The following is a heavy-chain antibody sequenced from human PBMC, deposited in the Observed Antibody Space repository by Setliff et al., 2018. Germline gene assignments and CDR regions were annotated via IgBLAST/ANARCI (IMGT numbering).Heavy chain of an antibody. J-gene: IGHJ2*01. CDR1: GYNFLDYW. D-gene: IGHD3-22*01. Sequence: GESLKISCKASGYNFLDYWIGWVRQMPGKGLEWMGIIYPDDSDTRYSPSVQGRFTISADKSISTAYLQWSSLKASDTAFYYCARRRRFDSGGPRSPWYFDLWGRGTLVTVSS. CDR2: IYPDDSDT. CDR3: ARRRRFDSGGPRSPWYFDL. V-gene: IGHV5-51*01.